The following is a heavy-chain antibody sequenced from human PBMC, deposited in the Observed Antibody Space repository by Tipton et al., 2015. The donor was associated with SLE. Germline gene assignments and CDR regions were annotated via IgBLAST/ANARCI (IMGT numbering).Heavy chain of an antibody. D-gene: IGHD3-16*01. CDR2: IYNSGST. CDR3: ARDMRHSYGKWLDP. J-gene: IGHJ5*01. CDR1: GATLRSSTDW. V-gene: IGHV4-39*07. Sequence: TLSLTCTVSGATLRSSTDWWGWIRQPPGKGLEWIGIIYNSGSTYYNPALTSRVTISVDTSKNQFSLKFTDVTAADTAVYYWARDMRHSYGKWLDPWGQGILVTVSS.